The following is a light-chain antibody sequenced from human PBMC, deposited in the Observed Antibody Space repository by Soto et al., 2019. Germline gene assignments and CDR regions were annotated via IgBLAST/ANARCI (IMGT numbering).Light chain of an antibody. CDR2: EVS. Sequence: QSVLTQPPSASGSPGQSVTISCTGTSSDVGGYNYVSWYQQHPGKAPKLIIFEVSKRPSRVPDRFSGSKSGNTASLTVSGLQAEDEADYYCSSYAGSNTPYVFGTGTKLTVL. V-gene: IGLV2-8*01. J-gene: IGLJ1*01. CDR1: SSDVGGYNY. CDR3: SSYAGSNTPYV.